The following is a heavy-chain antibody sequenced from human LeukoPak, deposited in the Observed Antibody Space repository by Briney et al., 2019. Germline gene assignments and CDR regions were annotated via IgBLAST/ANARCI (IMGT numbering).Heavy chain of an antibody. V-gene: IGHV3-23*01. CDR1: GFTFSSYA. D-gene: IGHD3-10*01. CDR2: ISGSGGST. Sequence: GGSLRLSCAASGFTFSSYAMSWVRQAPGKGLEWVSAISGSGGSTYCADSVKGRFTISRDNSKNTLYLQMNSLRAEDMAVYYCAKLVTMVRGAKSYYYGMDVWGQGTTVTVSS. CDR3: AKLVTMVRGAKSYYYGMDV. J-gene: IGHJ6*02.